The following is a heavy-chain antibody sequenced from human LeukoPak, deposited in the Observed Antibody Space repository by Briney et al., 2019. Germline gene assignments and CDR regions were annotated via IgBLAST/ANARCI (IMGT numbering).Heavy chain of an antibody. CDR2: IPYSGST. V-gene: IGHV4-59*08. J-gene: IGHJ4*02. CDR3: ATWSYSSSSFDY. D-gene: IGHD6-13*01. CDR1: GGSISSYY. Sequence: SETLSLTCTVSGGSISSYYWSWIRQPPGKGLEWIGYIPYSGSTNYNPSLKSRVTISVDKSKNQFSLKLSSVTAADTAVYYCATWSYSSSSFDYWGQGTLVTVSS.